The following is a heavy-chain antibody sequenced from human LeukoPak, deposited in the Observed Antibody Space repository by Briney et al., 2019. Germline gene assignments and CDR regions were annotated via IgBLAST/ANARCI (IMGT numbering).Heavy chain of an antibody. V-gene: IGHV1-18*01. Sequence: ASVKVSCKASGYTFTSYGISWVRPAPGQGLGWMGWISAYNGNRNYAQKLQGRVTMTTDTSTSTAYMELRSLRSDDTAVYYCARDAQWELLLGYWGQGTLVTVSS. J-gene: IGHJ4*02. CDR2: ISAYNGNR. CDR3: ARDAQWELLLGY. D-gene: IGHD1-26*01. CDR1: GYTFTSYG.